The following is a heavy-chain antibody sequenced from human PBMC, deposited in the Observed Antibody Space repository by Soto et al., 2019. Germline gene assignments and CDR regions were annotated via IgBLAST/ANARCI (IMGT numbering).Heavy chain of an antibody. D-gene: IGHD3-22*01. J-gene: IGHJ4*02. V-gene: IGHV1-46*01. CDR1: GYNFTSLY. Sequence: GASVKVSCKASGYNFTSLYAHWVRQAPGQGLEWMGIINPRNGKTTYVQKFQGRVTMTRDTSTGTAYMELRSLRSDDTAVYYCARGDDSSGYGYWGQGTLVTVSS. CDR2: INPRNGKT. CDR3: ARGDDSSGYGY.